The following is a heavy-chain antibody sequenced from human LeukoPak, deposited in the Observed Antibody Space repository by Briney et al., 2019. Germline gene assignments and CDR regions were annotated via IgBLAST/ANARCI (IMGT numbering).Heavy chain of an antibody. Sequence: ASVKVSCEASGFTFTGNYMQWVRQAPGQGLEWMGWINPNSGGTYYAEKFQGRVSVTRDTSISTAYMELSRLRSDDTAVYYCVTTAIHPYGLDVWGQGTTVTVSS. D-gene: IGHD4-4*01. CDR1: GFTFTGNY. CDR2: INPNSGGT. V-gene: IGHV1-2*02. J-gene: IGHJ6*02. CDR3: VTTAIHPYGLDV.